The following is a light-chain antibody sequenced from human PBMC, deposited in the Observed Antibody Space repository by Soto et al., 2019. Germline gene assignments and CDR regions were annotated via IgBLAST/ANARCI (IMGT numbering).Light chain of an antibody. CDR3: SSFKGSDPFFL. Sequence: QSVLTQPASVSGSPGQSITISCTGTSSDIGNYNLVSWYQQHPGQAPKLMIYEVTKRPSGVSTRFSGSKSGNTASLTISGPQAGKEAFFSCSSFKGSDPFFLFETGTNPPVL. J-gene: IGLJ1*01. CDR1: SSDIGNYNL. CDR2: EVT. V-gene: IGLV2-23*02.